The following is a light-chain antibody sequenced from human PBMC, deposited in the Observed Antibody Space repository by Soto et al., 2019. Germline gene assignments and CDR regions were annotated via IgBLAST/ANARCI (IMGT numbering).Light chain of an antibody. CDR2: GAS. CDR1: QSVSSN. CDR3: QQYNNWWT. V-gene: IGKV3-15*01. J-gene: IGKJ1*01. Sequence: EIVMTQSPATLSVSPGERATLSCRASQSVSSNLAWYQQKPGQAPRLLIYGASTRATGIPARFSGSGSGTEFTLTISGLQSEDFEVYYCQQYNNWWTFGQGTKVEIK.